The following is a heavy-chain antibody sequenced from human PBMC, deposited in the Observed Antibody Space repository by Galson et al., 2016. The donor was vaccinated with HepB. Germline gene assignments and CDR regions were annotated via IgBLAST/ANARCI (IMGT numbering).Heavy chain of an antibody. J-gene: IGHJ5*02. V-gene: IGHV3-30*03. CDR1: GFTFVNYV. CDR2: ISYDGSNK. Sequence: SLRLSCAASGFTFVNYVMNWVRQAPGKGLEWVAVISYDGSNKYYADSVKGRFTISRDNSKNTLYLQMNSLRVEDTAVYFCAGDIGPVGQGTLVTVSS. CDR3: AGDIGP.